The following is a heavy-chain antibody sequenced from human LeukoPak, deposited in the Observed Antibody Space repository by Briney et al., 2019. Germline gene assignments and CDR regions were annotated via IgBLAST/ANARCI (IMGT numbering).Heavy chain of an antibody. V-gene: IGHV3-20*04. Sequence: GGSLRLSCAASGFTFDDYGMSWVRQAPGKGLEWVSGINWNGGSTGYADSVKGRFTISRDNAKNSLYLQMNSLRAEDTALYYCARSEGSSCSVEPAPRGKPPGDCYYYYMDVWGKGTTVTVSS. CDR1: GFTFDDYG. CDR3: ARSEGSSCSVEPAPRGKPPGDCYYYYMDV. D-gene: IGHD6-13*01. J-gene: IGHJ6*03. CDR2: INWNGGST.